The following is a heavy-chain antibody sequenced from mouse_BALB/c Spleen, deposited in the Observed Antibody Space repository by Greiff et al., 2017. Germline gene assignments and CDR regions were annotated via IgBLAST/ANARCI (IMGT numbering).Heavy chain of an antibody. CDR1: GYSITSGYY. J-gene: IGHJ1*01. CDR2: ISYDGSN. Sequence: DVKLVESGPGLVKPSQSLSLTCSVTGYSITSGYYWNWIRQFPGNKLEWMGYISYDGSNNYNPSLKNRISITRDTSKNQFFLKLNSVTTEDTATYYCARDDYYGNWYFDVWGAGTTVTVSS. CDR3: ARDDYYGNWYFDV. V-gene: IGHV3-6*02. D-gene: IGHD1-1*01.